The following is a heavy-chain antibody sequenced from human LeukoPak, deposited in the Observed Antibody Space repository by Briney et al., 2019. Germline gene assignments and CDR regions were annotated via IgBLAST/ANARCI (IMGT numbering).Heavy chain of an antibody. CDR3: ARDQNLALDP. J-gene: IGHJ5*02. V-gene: IGHV1-2*06. D-gene: IGHD2-15*01. Sequence: GASVKVSCKASGYTFTSYYMHWVRQAPGQGLEWMGRINPNSGGTNYAQNFQGRVTMTRDTSISTAYMELRSLRSDDTAVYYCARDQNLALDPWGQGTLVTVSS. CDR2: INPNSGGT. CDR1: GYTFTSYY.